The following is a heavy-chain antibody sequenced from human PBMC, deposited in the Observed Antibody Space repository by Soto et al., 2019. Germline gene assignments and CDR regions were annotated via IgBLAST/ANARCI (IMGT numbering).Heavy chain of an antibody. CDR1: GFTFNTYA. CDR2: ISDSASST. V-gene: IGHV3-23*01. Sequence: GGSLRLSCAASGFTFNTYAMSWVRQAPGKGLEWVSAISDSASSTYYADSVKGRFTISRDNSKNTVYLQMNTLRAEGTALYYCAKEGDYYGMDVWGQGTTVTVSS. D-gene: IGHD3-16*01. J-gene: IGHJ6*02. CDR3: AKEGDYYGMDV.